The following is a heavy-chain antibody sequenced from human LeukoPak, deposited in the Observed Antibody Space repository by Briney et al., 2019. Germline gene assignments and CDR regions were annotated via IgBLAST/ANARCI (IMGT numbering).Heavy chain of an antibody. CDR2: INHSGST. J-gene: IGHJ4*02. Sequence: SETLSLTCAVYGGSFSGYYWSWIRQPPGKGLEWIGEINHSGSTNYNPSLKSRVTISVDTSKNQLSLRLTSMTAADTAVYYCTREIMGATTIEYWGQGILVTVSS. CDR3: TREIMGATTIEY. V-gene: IGHV4-34*01. CDR1: GGSFSGYY. D-gene: IGHD1-26*01.